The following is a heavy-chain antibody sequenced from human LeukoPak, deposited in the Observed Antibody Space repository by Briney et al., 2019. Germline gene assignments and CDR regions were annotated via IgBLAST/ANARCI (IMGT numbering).Heavy chain of an antibody. CDR1: GLVVSSYY. J-gene: IGHJ4*02. CDR3: AKRGVVIRVILVGFHKEAHYFDS. D-gene: IGHD3-22*01. Sequence: GGSLRLSCAASGLVVSSYYMSWVRQAPGKGLEWVSIIYTNDNTYYADSVKGRFTISRDNSKNTLYLQMNSLRAEDTAVYFCAKRGVVIRVILVGFHKEAHYFDSWGQGALVTVSS. V-gene: IGHV3-53*01. CDR2: IYTNDNT.